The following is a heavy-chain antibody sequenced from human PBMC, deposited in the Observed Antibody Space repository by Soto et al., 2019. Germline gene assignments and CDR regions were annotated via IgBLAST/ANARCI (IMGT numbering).Heavy chain of an antibody. J-gene: IGHJ4*02. D-gene: IGHD3-10*01. CDR3: ARLVCGSGRLDY. CDR1: GGSISSSNW. CDR2: IYHSGST. V-gene: IGHV4-4*02. Sequence: SETLASTCAVSGGSISSSNWWSWVRHPPGKVLEWIGEIYHSGSTNYNPSLKSRVTISVDKSKNQFSLKLSSVSAADTAVYYCARLVCGSGRLDYWGQGTLVTVSS.